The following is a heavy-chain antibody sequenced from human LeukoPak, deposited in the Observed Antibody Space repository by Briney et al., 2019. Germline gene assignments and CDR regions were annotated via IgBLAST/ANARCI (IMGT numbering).Heavy chain of an antibody. CDR1: GGSFSGYY. V-gene: IGHV4-34*01. Sequence: SETLSLNCAVYGGSFSGYYWSWIRQPPGKGLEWIGEINHSGSTNYNPSLKSRVTISVDTSKNQFSLKLSSVTAADTAVYYCARGGGVVTAIIRPFDYWGQGTLVTVSS. J-gene: IGHJ4*02. CDR2: INHSGST. D-gene: IGHD2-21*02. CDR3: ARGGGVVTAIIRPFDY.